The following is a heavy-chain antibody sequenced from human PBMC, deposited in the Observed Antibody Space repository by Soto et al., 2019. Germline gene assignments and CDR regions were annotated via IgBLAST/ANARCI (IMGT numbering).Heavy chain of an antibody. CDR3: ATPSHYYDTSRFDY. CDR2: LDHELGEP. Sequence: ASLKVSCKVSGFSLSEFSMYGVQEASGNGLEWMGGLDHELGEPIYAQKLQGRVKKTEDRSTDTSYMELSSLTSGDTAMYYCATPSHYYDTSRFDYWGQGTLVTVSS. D-gene: IGHD3-22*01. J-gene: IGHJ4*02. V-gene: IGHV1-24*01. CDR1: GFSLSEFS.